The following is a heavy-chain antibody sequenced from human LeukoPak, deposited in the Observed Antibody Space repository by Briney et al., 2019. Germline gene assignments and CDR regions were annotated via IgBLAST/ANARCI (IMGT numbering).Heavy chain of an antibody. V-gene: IGHV3-74*01. Sequence: PGGSLSLSCAASGFTFSDYWMHWVRPAPGKGLVWVSRINSDESSTTYADSVKGRFTISRDNAKNTLYLQVNSLRPEDTAVYYCARCFWGSSYYGMDVWGKGTTVTVSS. CDR1: GFTFSDYW. D-gene: IGHD7-27*01. CDR2: INSDESST. CDR3: ARCFWGSSYYGMDV. J-gene: IGHJ6*04.